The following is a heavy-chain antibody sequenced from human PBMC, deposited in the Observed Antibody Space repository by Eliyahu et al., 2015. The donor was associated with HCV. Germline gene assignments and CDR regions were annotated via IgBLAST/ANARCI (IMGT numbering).Heavy chain of an antibody. CDR2: ISWNSGSI. J-gene: IGHJ6*02. V-gene: IGHV3-9*01. CDR1: GFTFDDYA. Sequence: EVQLVESGGGLVXPGRSLRLSCAASGFTFDDYAXXWVRQAPGKGLEWVSGISWNSGSIGYADSVKGRFTISRDNAKNSLYLQMNSLRAEDTALYYCAKDRRITIFGVVHRYGMDVWGQGTTVTVSS. D-gene: IGHD3-3*01. CDR3: AKDRRITIFGVVHRYGMDV.